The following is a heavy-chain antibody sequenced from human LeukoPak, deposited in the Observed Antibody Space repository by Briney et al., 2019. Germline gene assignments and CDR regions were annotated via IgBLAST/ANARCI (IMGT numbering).Heavy chain of an antibody. J-gene: IGHJ4*02. CDR1: GGSISSGDYS. Sequence: SETLSLTCAVSGGSISSGDYSWSWIRQPPGKGLEWIGYIYYSGSTYYNPSLKSRVTISVDTSKNQFSLKLSSVTAADTAVYYCARSPDYYDSSGYHDLYYFDYWGQGTLVTVSS. V-gene: IGHV4-30-4*01. D-gene: IGHD3-22*01. CDR3: ARSPDYYDSSGYHDLYYFDY. CDR2: IYYSGST.